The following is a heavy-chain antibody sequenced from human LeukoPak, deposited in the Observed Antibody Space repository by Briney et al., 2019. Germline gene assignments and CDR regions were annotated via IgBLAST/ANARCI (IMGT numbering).Heavy chain of an antibody. CDR2: ISYDGSNK. Sequence: TGGSLRLSCAASGFTFSSYGMHWVRQAPGKGLEWVAVISYDGSNKYYADSVKGRFTISRDNSKNTLYLQMNSLRAEDTAVYYCAKEYKFYYDILTGAFDPWGQGTLVTVSS. V-gene: IGHV3-30*18. J-gene: IGHJ5*02. CDR1: GFTFSSYG. D-gene: IGHD3-9*01. CDR3: AKEYKFYYDILTGAFDP.